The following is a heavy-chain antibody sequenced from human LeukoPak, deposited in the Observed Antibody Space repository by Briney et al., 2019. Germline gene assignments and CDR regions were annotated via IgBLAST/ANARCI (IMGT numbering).Heavy chain of an antibody. Sequence: PGGSLRLSCAASGFTFSSYAMSWVRQAPGKGLEWVSVISGSGGDTYYADSVKGRFTISRDNSKNTLYLQMNSLRAEDTAVHYCAKGTRTTPGTSFDYWGQGSLVSVAS. CDR1: GFTFSSYA. CDR3: AKGTRTTPGTSFDY. CDR2: ISGSGGDT. V-gene: IGHV3-23*01. J-gene: IGHJ4*02. D-gene: IGHD6-13*01.